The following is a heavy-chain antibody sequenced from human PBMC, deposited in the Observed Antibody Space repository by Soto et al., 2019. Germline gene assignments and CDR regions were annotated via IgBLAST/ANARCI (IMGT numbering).Heavy chain of an antibody. J-gene: IGHJ4*02. D-gene: IGHD3-22*01. CDR2: ISGSGGST. CDR1: GFTFSSYA. CDR3: ASSTYYYVSSGYYAPDY. V-gene: IGHV3-23*01. Sequence: GGSLRLSCAASGFTFSSYAMSWVRQAPGKGLEWVSAISGSGGSTYYGDSMKSRFNISRDNSKNTLYLQMNSLGAEDTAVYYCASSTYYYVSSGYYAPDYWGQGTLVTVSS.